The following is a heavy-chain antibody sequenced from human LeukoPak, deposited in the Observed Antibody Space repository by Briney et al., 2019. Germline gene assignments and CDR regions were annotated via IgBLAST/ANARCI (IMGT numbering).Heavy chain of an antibody. CDR2: ISGSASNT. CDR1: GFTFSNYG. D-gene: IGHD6-25*01. CDR3: AKDLSPAAA. Sequence: GGSLRLSCAASGFTFSNYGMGWVRQAPGKGLEWVSAISGSASNTYYADSVKGRFTISRDNSKNTLSLQMNNLGDEDTAVYYCAKDLSPAAAWGQGTLVTVSS. J-gene: IGHJ5*02. V-gene: IGHV3-23*01.